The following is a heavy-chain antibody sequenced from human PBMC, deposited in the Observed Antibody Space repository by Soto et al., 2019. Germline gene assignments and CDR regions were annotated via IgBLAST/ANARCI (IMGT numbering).Heavy chain of an antibody. J-gene: IGHJ6*02. CDR3: ARVSRALWFGETAMDV. V-gene: IGHV6-1*01. CDR2: TYYRSKWYN. D-gene: IGHD3-10*01. CDR1: GDSVSSNSAA. Sequence: RSQTLSLTCAISGDSVSSNSAAWNWIRQSPSRGLEWLGRTYYRSKWYNDYAVSVKSRITINPDTSKNQFSLQLNSVTPEDTAVYYCARVSRALWFGETAMDVWGQGTTVTVSS.